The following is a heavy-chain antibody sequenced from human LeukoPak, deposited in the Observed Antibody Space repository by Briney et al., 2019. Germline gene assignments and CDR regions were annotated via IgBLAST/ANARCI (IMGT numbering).Heavy chain of an antibody. CDR2: IYYSGST. J-gene: IGHJ6*03. V-gene: IGHV4-59*01. CDR1: GGSISSYY. Sequence: CXXSGGSISSYYWSWIRQPPGKGLEWIGYIYYSGSTNYNPSLKSRVTIPVDTSKNQFSLKLSSVTAADTAGYYGGXXXXXXXXXXXXXXXXXXXYYYMDVWGKGTTVTVSS. D-gene: IGHD3-16*01. CDR3: GXXXXXXXXXXXXXXXXXXXYYYMDV.